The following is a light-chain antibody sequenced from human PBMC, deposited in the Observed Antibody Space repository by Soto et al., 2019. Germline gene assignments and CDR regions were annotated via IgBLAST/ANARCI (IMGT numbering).Light chain of an antibody. CDR3: QQSYSNLS. J-gene: IGKJ4*01. Sequence: DIQMTQSPSSLSASVGDRVTITCRASQSVITYLSWYQQKAGKAPKLLIYAASSLQSGVPSRFSGSGSGTEFTLTIISLQPEDFATYYCQQSYSNLSFGGGTKVEIK. CDR2: AAS. CDR1: QSVITY. V-gene: IGKV1-39*01.